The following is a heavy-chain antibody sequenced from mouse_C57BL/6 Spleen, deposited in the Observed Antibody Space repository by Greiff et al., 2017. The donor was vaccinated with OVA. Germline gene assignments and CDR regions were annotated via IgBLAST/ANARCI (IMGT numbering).Heavy chain of an antibody. CDR3: ARTDYYGSSFDY. CDR2: ISYSGST. Sequence: EVQLQESGPGMVKPSQSLSLTCTVTGYSITSGYDWHWIRHFPGNKLEWMGYISYSGSTNYNPSLKSRISITHDTSKNHFFLKLNSVTTEDTATYYCARTDYYGSSFDYWGQGTTLTVSS. V-gene: IGHV3-1*01. J-gene: IGHJ2*01. D-gene: IGHD1-1*01. CDR1: GYSITSGYD.